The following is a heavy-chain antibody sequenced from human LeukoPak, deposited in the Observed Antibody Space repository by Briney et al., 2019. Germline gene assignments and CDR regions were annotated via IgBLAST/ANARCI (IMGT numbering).Heavy chain of an antibody. J-gene: IGHJ3*02. V-gene: IGHV3-30*02. CDR1: GFTFRSYG. D-gene: IGHD4-17*01. CDR3: AKGYGDLVAFDI. Sequence: GGSLRLSCAASGFTFRSYGMDWVRQAPGKGLGGVAFIRYDGNNKDYGDSVKGRFTISRDNSKNTLYLQMNSLRVEDTAVYYCAKGYGDLVAFDIWGQGTMVTVSS. CDR2: IRYDGNNK.